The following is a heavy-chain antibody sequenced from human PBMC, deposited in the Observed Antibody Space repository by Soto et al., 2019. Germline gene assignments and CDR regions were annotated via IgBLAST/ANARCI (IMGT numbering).Heavy chain of an antibody. V-gene: IGHV3-21*01. Sequence: PGGSLRLSCAASGFTFSSYSMNWVRQAPGKGLEWVSSISSSSSYIYYADSVKGRFTISRDNAKNSLYLQMNSLRAEDTAVYYCARGPTGTSTSREVDYWGQGTLVTVSS. J-gene: IGHJ4*02. CDR2: ISSSSSYI. CDR3: ARGPTGTSTSREVDY. CDR1: GFTFSSYS. D-gene: IGHD1-1*01.